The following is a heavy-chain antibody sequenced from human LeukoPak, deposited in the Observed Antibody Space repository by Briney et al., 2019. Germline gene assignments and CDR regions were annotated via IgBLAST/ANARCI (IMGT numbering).Heavy chain of an antibody. CDR2: ISDSGNT. Sequence: GGSLRLSCAASGFTLSSYAMSWVRQAPGKGLEWVSAISDSGNTYHADSVKGRFTISRDSSKNTLFLQMNRLRPEDAAVYYCAKDNYYYYYMDVWGKGTTVTISS. CDR1: GFTLSSYA. V-gene: IGHV3-23*01. J-gene: IGHJ6*03. CDR3: AKDNYYYYYMDV.